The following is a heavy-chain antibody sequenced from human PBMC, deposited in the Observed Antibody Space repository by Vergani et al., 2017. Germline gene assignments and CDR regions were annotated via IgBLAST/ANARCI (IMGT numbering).Heavy chain of an antibody. CDR2: MNPNSGNT. CDR3: ARGPYYYVSSGYYXVND. V-gene: IGHV1-8*01. CDR1: GYTFTSYD. J-gene: IGHJ4*02. Sequence: QVQLVQSGAEVKKTGASAKVSCKASGYTFTSYDINWVRQATGQGLEWMGWMNPNSGNTGYAQKFQGRVTMTRNTSISTAYMELSSLRSEDTAVYYCARGPYYYVSSGYYXVNDWGQGTLVTVSS. D-gene: IGHD3-22*01.